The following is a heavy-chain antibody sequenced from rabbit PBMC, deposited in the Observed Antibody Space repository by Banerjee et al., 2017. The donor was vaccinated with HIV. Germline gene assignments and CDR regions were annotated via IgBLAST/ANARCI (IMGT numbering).Heavy chain of an antibody. D-gene: IGHD1-1*01. Sequence: QSLEESGGDLVKPGASLTLTCTASGFSFSSYLMSWVRQAPGKGLEWIGFINTGDGTTYYASWAKGRFTISKTSSTTVTLQMTSLTAADTATYFCARSGNLWGPGTLVTVS. CDR2: INTGDGTT. V-gene: IGHV1S40*01. CDR1: GFSFSSYL. CDR3: ARSGNL. J-gene: IGHJ4*01.